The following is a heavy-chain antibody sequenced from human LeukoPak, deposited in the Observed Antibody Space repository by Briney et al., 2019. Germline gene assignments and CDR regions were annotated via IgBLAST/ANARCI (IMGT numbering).Heavy chain of an antibody. D-gene: IGHD5-18*01. J-gene: IGHJ4*02. V-gene: IGHV4-61*02. Sequence: SQTLSLTCTVSGGSISSGSYYWSWIRQPAGKGLEWIGRIYTSGSTNYNPSLKSRVTISVDTSKNQFSLKLSSVTAADTAVYYCARESFGYSYANWGQGTLVTVSS. CDR2: IYTSGST. CDR3: ARESFGYSYAN. CDR1: GGSISSGSYY.